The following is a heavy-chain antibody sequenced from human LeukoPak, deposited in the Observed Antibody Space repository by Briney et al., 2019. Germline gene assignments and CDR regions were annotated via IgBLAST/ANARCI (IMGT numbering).Heavy chain of an antibody. CDR2: IYYSGST. V-gene: IGHV4-39*01. CDR1: GGSISSSSYY. Sequence: SETLSLTCTVSGGSISSSSYYWGWIRQPPGKGLEWIGSIYYSGSTYYNPSLKSRVTISVDTSKNQFSLKLSSVTAADTAVYYCARVEVLLWFGELTGFDPWGQGTLVTVS. CDR3: ARVEVLLWFGELTGFDP. D-gene: IGHD3-10*01. J-gene: IGHJ5*02.